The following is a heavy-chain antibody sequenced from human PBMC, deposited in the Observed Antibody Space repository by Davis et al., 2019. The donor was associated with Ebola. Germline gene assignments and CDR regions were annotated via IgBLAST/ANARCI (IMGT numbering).Heavy chain of an antibody. Sequence: ASVKVSCKASGYTFTSYGISWVRQAPGQGLEWLGWISAYNGNTNYAQKLQGRVTMTTDTSTSTAYMELRSLRSDDTAVYYCARDFEGFIAVAGTANDYWGQGTLVTVSS. V-gene: IGHV1-18*01. CDR2: ISAYNGNT. CDR3: ARDFEGFIAVAGTANDY. CDR1: GYTFTSYG. J-gene: IGHJ4*02. D-gene: IGHD6-19*01.